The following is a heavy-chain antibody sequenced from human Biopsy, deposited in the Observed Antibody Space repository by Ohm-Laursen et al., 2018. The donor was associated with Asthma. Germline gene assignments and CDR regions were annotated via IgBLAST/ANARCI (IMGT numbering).Heavy chain of an antibody. Sequence: ASVKVSCKTSGYTFNSAGITWVRQAPGQGLEWMGWISVYNGNTKVAQKLQDRVTMITDTSTSTAYMELRSLRSDDTAVYFCARAVDYSHYYGIDVWGQGTTVIV. CDR1: GYTFNSAG. V-gene: IGHV1-18*01. CDR2: ISVYNGNT. CDR3: ARAVDYSHYYGIDV. D-gene: IGHD3-10*01. J-gene: IGHJ6*02.